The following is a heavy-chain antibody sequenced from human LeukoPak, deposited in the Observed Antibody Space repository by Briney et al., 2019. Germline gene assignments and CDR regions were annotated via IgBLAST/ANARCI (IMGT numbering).Heavy chain of an antibody. CDR3: ARASSGYCSGGSCYSDY. CDR2: INPNSGGT. V-gene: IGHV1-2*02. J-gene: IGHJ4*02. CDR1: GYTFTGYY. D-gene: IGHD2-15*01. Sequence: ASVKVSCTASGYTFTGYYMHWVRQAPGQGREWMGWINPNSGGTNYAQKFQGRVTMTRDTSISTAYMELSRLRSDDTAVYYCARASSGYCSGGSCYSDYWGQGTLVTVSS.